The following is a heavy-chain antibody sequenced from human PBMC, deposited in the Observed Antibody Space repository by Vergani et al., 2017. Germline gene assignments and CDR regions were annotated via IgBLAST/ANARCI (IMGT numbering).Heavy chain of an antibody. Sequence: EVQLLESGGGLVQPGGSLRLSCAASGFTFSSYAMSWVRQAPGKGLEWVSAISGSGGSTYYADSVKGRFTISRDNSKNTLYLQMNSLRAEDTAVYYCVRRNNVVRETDYFDYWGQGILVTVSS. CDR3: VRRNNVVRETDYFDY. CDR1: GFTFSSYA. V-gene: IGHV3-23*01. J-gene: IGHJ4*02. D-gene: IGHD3-10*01. CDR2: ISGSGGST.